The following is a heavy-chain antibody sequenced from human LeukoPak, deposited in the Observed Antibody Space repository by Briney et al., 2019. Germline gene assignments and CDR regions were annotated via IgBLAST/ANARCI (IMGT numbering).Heavy chain of an antibody. D-gene: IGHD1-26*01. CDR3: ASSPSVGATHPDAFDI. J-gene: IGHJ3*02. V-gene: IGHV4-59*01. CDR1: GGSISSYY. CDR2: IYYSGST. Sequence: PSETLSLTCTVSGGSISSYYWSWIRQPPGKGLEWIGYIYYSGSTNYNPSLKSRVTISVDTSKNQFSLKLSSVTAADTAVYYCASSPSVGATHPDAFDIWGQGTMVTVSS.